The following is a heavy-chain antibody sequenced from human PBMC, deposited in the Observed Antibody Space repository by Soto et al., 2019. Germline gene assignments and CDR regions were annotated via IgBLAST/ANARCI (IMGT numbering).Heavy chain of an antibody. CDR1: GGSITNYY. Sequence: QVQLQESGPGLVKPSETLSLTCTVSGGSITNYYCSWFRQPPGKGLEWIGYIQSNGYSDYNLSLTARVTLSMDTSKTQVTPTVESVTATDTAVYYCARHGFGPLHGLVDVWGQGPTVIVSS. CDR2: IQSNGYS. CDR3: ARHGFGPLHGLVDV. J-gene: IGHJ6*02. V-gene: IGHV4-4*09. D-gene: IGHD3-10*01.